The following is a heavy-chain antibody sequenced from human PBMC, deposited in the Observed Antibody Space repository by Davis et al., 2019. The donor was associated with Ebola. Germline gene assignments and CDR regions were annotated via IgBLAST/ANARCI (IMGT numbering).Heavy chain of an antibody. J-gene: IGHJ4*02. CDR2: ISSSTSTI. CDR3: ATDPEGWLDFDY. D-gene: IGHD6-19*01. CDR1: GFTFSRYS. Sequence: PGGSLRLSCAASGFTFSRYSMNWVRQAPGKGLEWISYISSSTSTIYYADSVKGRFTISRDDARNTVYLQMNSLRDEDTAIYYCATDPEGWLDFDYWGQGTLVTVSS. V-gene: IGHV3-48*02.